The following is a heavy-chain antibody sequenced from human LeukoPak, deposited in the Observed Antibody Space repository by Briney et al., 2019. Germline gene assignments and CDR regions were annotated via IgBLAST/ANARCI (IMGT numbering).Heavy chain of an antibody. CDR3: SRGGHGYHSRGYYYVDIDY. CDR1: GFTFNNND. D-gene: IGHD3-22*01. J-gene: IGHJ4*01. V-gene: IGHV3-23*01. Sequence: GGSLRLSCAASGFTFNNNDMTWVSQAPGRGLEWVSTIDVGGINTYYADSVKGRITVSTGNSKNMLLLQMNSLRAEDTAVYYCSRGGHGYHSRGYYYVDIDYWGHGTLVTVAS. CDR2: IDVGGINT.